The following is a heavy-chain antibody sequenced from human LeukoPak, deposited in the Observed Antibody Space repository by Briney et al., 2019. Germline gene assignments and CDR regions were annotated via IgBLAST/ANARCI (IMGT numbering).Heavy chain of an antibody. CDR1: GFTFSSYV. D-gene: IGHD4-17*01. CDR2: ITGSGDTT. V-gene: IGHV3-23*01. J-gene: IGHJ4*02. CDR3: AKNDGDYAKYYFDY. Sequence: GGSLRLSCAASGFTFSSYVMSWVRQAPGKGLEWVSAITGSGDTTSSADPVKGRFTISRDNSKNTLYLQMDSLRAEDTAVYYCAKNDGDYAKYYFDYWGQGTLVTVSS.